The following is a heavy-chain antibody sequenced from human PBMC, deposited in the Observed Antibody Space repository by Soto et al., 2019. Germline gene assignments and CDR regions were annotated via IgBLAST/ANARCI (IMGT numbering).Heavy chain of an antibody. CDR3: ATSYGSGYRAFDY. CDR2: VNPILSMS. V-gene: IGHV1-69*02. Sequence: QVQMVQSGAEVKKPGSSVEVSCKASGDTFSLYTINWVRPAPGLGLEWMGRVNPILSMSNYAQKFQGRVTMTADKSTSTAYMELRSLRSEDTAFYYCATSYGSGYRAFDYWGQGALVTVSS. D-gene: IGHD3-10*01. J-gene: IGHJ4*02. CDR1: GDTFSLYT.